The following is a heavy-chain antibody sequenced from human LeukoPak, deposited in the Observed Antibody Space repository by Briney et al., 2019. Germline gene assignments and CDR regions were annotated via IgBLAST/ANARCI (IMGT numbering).Heavy chain of an antibody. V-gene: IGHV3-66*01. CDR3: ASSFATSWGVFDY. J-gene: IGHJ4*02. CDR1: GFTVSRYS. CDR2: TYTGGST. D-gene: IGHD3-16*01. Sequence: GGSLRLSCAASGFTVSRYSMSWVRQAPGKGLEWVSLTYTGGSTYYADSVKGRFTISRDNPQNTLFLQMNNLRAEDAAVYYFASSFATSWGVFDYWGQGALVTVAS.